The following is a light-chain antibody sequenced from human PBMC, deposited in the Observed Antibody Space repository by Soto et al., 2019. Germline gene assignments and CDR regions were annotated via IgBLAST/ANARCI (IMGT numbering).Light chain of an antibody. V-gene: IGLV3-21*04. Sequence: SYELTQPPSVSVAPGKTARITCGGNNIGSKSVHWYQQKPGQAPVLVIYYDSDRPSGILERFSGSNSGNTATLTISRVEAGDEADYYCQVWDSSSDHRAVFGGGTKLTVL. CDR2: YDS. J-gene: IGLJ2*01. CDR3: QVWDSSSDHRAV. CDR1: NIGSKS.